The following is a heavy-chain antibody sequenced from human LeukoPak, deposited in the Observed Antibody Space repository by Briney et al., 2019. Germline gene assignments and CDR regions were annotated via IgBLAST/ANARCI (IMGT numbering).Heavy chain of an antibody. CDR2: ISGDCNYI. V-gene: IGHV3-21*01. CDR3: ARERNLYYFDY. J-gene: IGHJ4*02. CDR1: GFTFNDYT. D-gene: IGHD5-24*01. Sequence: GGSLRLSCAASGFTFNDYTMTWVRQAPGKGLEWVSSISGDCNYIFYADSVKGRFTISRDNAQNSLFLELNSLRGEDTAVYYCARERNLYYFDYWGQGALVTVSS.